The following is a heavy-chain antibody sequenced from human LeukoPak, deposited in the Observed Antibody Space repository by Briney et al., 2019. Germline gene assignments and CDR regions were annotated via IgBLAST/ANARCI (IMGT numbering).Heavy chain of an antibody. J-gene: IGHJ3*02. CDR2: IYYSGST. Sequence: PSETLSLTCTVSGGSISSYYWSWIRQPPGMGLEWIGYIYYSGSTNYNPSLKSRVTISVDTSKNQFSLKLSSVTAADTAVYYCARYHYGGKSSGAFDIWGQGTMVTVSS. D-gene: IGHD4-23*01. V-gene: IGHV4-59*01. CDR3: ARYHYGGKSSGAFDI. CDR1: GGSISSYY.